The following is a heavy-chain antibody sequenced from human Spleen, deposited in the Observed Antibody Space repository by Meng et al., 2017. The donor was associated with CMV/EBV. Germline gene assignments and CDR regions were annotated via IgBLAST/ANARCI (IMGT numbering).Heavy chain of an antibody. V-gene: IGHV1-46*01. CDR2: INPSGGST. CDR1: FTSYY. J-gene: IGHJ5*02. CDR3: ARDAVGEVLLWFGESTGFDP. Sequence: FTSYYMHWVRQAPGQGLEWMGIINPSGGSTSYAQKFQGRVTMTRDTSTSTVYMELSSLRSEDTAVYYCARDAVGEVLLWFGESTGFDPWGQGTLSPSPQ. D-gene: IGHD3-10*01.